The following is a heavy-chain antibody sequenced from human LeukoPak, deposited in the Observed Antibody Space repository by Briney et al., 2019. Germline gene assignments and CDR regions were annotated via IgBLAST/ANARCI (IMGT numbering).Heavy chain of an antibody. J-gene: IGHJ4*02. CDR2: ITSSSTNI. Sequence: GGSLRLSCAASGFTFSTYNMNWVRQAPGKGLEWVSHITSSSTNIYYADSVKGRFTISRDNPKNALSLQMNSLRDEDTAVYYCATSGNYYLKYWGQGTLVTVSS. V-gene: IGHV3-48*02. D-gene: IGHD1-26*01. CDR3: ATSGNYYLKY. CDR1: GFTFSTYN.